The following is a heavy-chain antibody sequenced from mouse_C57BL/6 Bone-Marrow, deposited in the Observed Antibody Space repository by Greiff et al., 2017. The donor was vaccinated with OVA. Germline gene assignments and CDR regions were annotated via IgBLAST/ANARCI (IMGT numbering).Heavy chain of an antibody. Sequence: QVQLQQSGPGLVKPAPSLFLSCSITGFPITSGYYWIWIRQSPGKPLEWMGYIPHSGDTFYNPSLQSPTSITRETSKNQFVLQWTSVTTEDTAMYYCAGAGITPWYFDVWGTGTTVTVSS. CDR2: IPHSGDT. J-gene: IGHJ1*03. CDR3: AGAGITPWYFDV. D-gene: IGHD1-1*01. CDR1: GFPITSGYY. V-gene: IGHV12-3*01.